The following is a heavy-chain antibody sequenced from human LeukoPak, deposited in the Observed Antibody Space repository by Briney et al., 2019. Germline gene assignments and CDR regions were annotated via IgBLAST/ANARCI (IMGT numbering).Heavy chain of an antibody. CDR1: GFTFDDYG. V-gene: IGHV3-20*04. J-gene: IGHJ4*02. CDR3: ARAQYSSSWYLGVGFDY. CDR2: INWNGGST. Sequence: GGSLRLSCAASGFTFDDYGMSWVRQAPGKGLEWVSGINWNGGSTGYADSVKGRFTISRDNAKNSLYLQMNSLRAEDTAVYYCARAQYSSSWYLGVGFDYWGQGTLVTVSS. D-gene: IGHD6-13*01.